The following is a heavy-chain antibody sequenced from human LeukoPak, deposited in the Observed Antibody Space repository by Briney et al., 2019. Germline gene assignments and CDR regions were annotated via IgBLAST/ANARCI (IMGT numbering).Heavy chain of an antibody. D-gene: IGHD2-15*01. J-gene: IGHJ4*02. CDR2: IYPGESDI. V-gene: IGHV5-51*01. CDR1: GYNFTSYW. CDR3: ARGVCSGGSCYHFAFDY. Sequence: PGESLKISCKNSGYNFTSYWIGWVRQMPGKGLEWMGIIYPGESDIRYNPSFQGQVTISADKSISTAYLQWASLQASDTAMYYCARGVCSGGSCYHFAFDYWGQGTLVTVSS.